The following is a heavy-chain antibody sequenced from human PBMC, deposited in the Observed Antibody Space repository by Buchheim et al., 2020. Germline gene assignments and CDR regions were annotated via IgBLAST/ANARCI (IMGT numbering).Heavy chain of an antibody. D-gene: IGHD3-22*01. J-gene: IGHJ4*02. V-gene: IGHV4-61*01. Sequence: QVQLQESGPGLVKPSETLSLTCTVSGGSVSSGSYYWSWIRQPPGKGLEWIGYIYYSGSTNYNPSLKSRVTISVDPSKHQFSLKLSSVTAADTAVYYCARGTMIVVVIFDYWGQGTL. CDR1: GGSVSSGSYY. CDR3: ARGTMIVVVIFDY. CDR2: IYYSGST.